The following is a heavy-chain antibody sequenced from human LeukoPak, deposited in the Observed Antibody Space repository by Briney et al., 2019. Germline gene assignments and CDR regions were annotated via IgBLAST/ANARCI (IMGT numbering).Heavy chain of an antibody. CDR1: GESFSGYY. V-gene: IGHV4-34*01. CDR2: INHRGST. Sequence: SETLSLTCAVYGESFSGYYWTWIRQPPGKGLEWVGEINHRGSTNSNPSLKSRVTISVDTSKNQFSLKLSSVTAADTAVYYCARTVGYDFWSGYPARYYGMDVWGQGTTVTVSS. D-gene: IGHD3-3*01. J-gene: IGHJ6*02. CDR3: ARTVGYDFWSGYPARYYGMDV.